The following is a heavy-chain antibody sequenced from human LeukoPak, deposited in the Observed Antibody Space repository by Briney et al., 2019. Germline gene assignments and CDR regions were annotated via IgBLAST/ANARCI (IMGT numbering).Heavy chain of an antibody. CDR2: ISGSGGST. V-gene: IGHV3-23*01. D-gene: IGHD4-11*01. Sequence: GGSLRLSCAASGFTFSSYAMSWVRQAPGKGLEWVSAISGSGGSTYYADSVKGRFTISRDNSKNTLYLQMNSLRAEDTAVYYCARIDYSNCVWHYWGQGTLVTVSS. J-gene: IGHJ4*02. CDR1: GFTFSSYA. CDR3: ARIDYSNCVWHY.